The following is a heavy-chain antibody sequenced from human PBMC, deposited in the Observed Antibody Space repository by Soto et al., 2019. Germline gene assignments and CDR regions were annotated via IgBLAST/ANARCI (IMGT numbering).Heavy chain of an antibody. Sequence: QVQLQESGPGLVKPSETLSLTCTVSGGSISSYYWSWIRQPPGKGLEWIGYIHYSGRTNYNPSLKGRVTISVYTAKNQYTLKLSSVTAADTAVYYCASGYSSGWYGYWGQGTLVTVSS. CDR2: IHYSGRT. D-gene: IGHD6-19*01. J-gene: IGHJ4*02. V-gene: IGHV4-59*01. CDR3: ASGYSSGWYGY. CDR1: GGSISSYY.